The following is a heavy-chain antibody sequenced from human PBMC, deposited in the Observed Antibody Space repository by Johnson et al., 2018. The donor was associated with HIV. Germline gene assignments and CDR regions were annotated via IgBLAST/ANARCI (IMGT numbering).Heavy chain of an antibody. D-gene: IGHD1-26*01. V-gene: IGHV3-74*02. J-gene: IGHJ3*02. CDR2: IETDGSST. Sequence: VQLVESGGGVVQPGGSLRLSCAVSGFSFSNYWMEWVRQAPGKGLVWVYRIETDGSSTSYADSVKGRFTISRYNAKNSRSLQMNSLRAEDTALYYCARGAVGGTTYAFDIWGQGTMVTVSS. CDR3: ARGAVGGTTYAFDI. CDR1: GFSFSNYW.